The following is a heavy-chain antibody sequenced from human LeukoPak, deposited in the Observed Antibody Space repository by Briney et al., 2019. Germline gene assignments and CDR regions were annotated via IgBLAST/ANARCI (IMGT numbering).Heavy chain of an antibody. D-gene: IGHD4-23*01. CDR3: ARGETDDYGGNNWFDP. CDR2: MNPNNGNT. Sequence: ASVKVSCKASGYTFTSYDINWVRQATGQGLEWMGWMNPNNGNTGYAQKFQGRVTMTRNTSISTAYMELSSLRSEDTAVYYCARGETDDYGGNNWFDPWGQGTLVTVSS. V-gene: IGHV1-8*01. J-gene: IGHJ5*02. CDR1: GYTFTSYD.